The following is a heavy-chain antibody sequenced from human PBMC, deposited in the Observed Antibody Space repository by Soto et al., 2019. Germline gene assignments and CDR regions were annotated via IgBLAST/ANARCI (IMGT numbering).Heavy chain of an antibody. CDR1: GGSFSGYY. CDR3: AREELTVTVFDY. D-gene: IGHD4-17*01. J-gene: IGHJ4*02. Sequence: SETLSLTCAVYGGSFSGYYCSWIRQPPGKGLEWIGDINHSGSTNYNPSLKSRVTISVDTSKNQFSLKLSSVTAADTAVYYCAREELTVTVFDYWGQGTLVTVSS. V-gene: IGHV4-34*01. CDR2: INHSGST.